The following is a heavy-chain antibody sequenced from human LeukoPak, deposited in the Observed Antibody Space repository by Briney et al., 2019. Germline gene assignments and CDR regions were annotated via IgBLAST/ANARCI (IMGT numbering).Heavy chain of an antibody. V-gene: IGHV1-69*01. J-gene: IGHJ5*02. CDR2: IITIFGTA. CDR3: ARDMDEYCSSTSCYVGWFDP. Sequence: SVKVSCKTSGGTFSSYAISWVRQAPGQGLEWMGGIITIFGTANYAQKFQGRVTITADESTSTAYMELSSLRSEDTAVYYCARDMDEYCSSTSCYVGWFDPWGQGTLVTVSS. CDR1: GGTFSSYA. D-gene: IGHD2-2*01.